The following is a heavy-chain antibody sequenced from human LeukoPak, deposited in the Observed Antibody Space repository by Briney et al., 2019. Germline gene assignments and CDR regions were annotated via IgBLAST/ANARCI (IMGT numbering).Heavy chain of an antibody. Sequence: GRSLRLSCAASGFTFSSYGMHWVRQAPGKGLEWVAVIWYDGSNKYYADSVKGRFTISRDSSKNTLYLQMNSLRAEDTAVYYCARERSPSWFDPWGQGTLVTVSS. CDR3: ARERSPSWFDP. CDR2: IWYDGSNK. V-gene: IGHV3-33*01. D-gene: IGHD5-24*01. CDR1: GFTFSSYG. J-gene: IGHJ5*02.